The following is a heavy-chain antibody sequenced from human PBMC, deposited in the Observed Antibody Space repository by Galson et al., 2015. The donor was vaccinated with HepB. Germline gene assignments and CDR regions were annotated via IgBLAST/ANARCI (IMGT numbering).Heavy chain of an antibody. CDR3: ARDRKVGPTSWQRPGSGPTGYNDSHGLDV. CDR1: GYSFNTYG. J-gene: IGHJ6*02. Sequence: SVKVSCKASGYSFNTYGISWVRQAPGQGLEGMGWISTYNGNTNYAQKVQGRVTMTTDTLMSTAYMELRSLRSDDTAVYYCARDRKVGPTSWQRPGSGPTGYNDSHGLDVWGQGTTVTVSS. CDR2: ISTYNGNT. V-gene: IGHV1-18*04. D-gene: IGHD2-15*01.